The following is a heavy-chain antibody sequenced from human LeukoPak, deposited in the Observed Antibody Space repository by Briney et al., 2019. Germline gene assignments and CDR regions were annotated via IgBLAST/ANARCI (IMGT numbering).Heavy chain of an antibody. CDR3: ARYIVSYPHDAFDI. D-gene: IGHD2-15*01. CDR1: GGSISSGGYS. CDR2: IYYSGST. V-gene: IGHV4-61*08. J-gene: IGHJ3*02. Sequence: SETLSLTCAVSGGSISSGGYSWSWIRQPPGKGLEWIGYIYYSGSTYYNPSLKSRVTISLDTSKNQFSLKLSSVTAADTAFYYCARYIVSYPHDAFDIWGQGTMVTVSS.